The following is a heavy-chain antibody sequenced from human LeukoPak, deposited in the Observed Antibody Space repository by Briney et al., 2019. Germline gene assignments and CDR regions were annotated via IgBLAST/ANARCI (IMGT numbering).Heavy chain of an antibody. D-gene: IGHD3-9*01. CDR1: GFTLSSYA. J-gene: IGHJ4*02. V-gene: IGHV3-30*04. CDR2: ISYDGSNK. Sequence: GGSLRLSCAASGFTLSSYAMHWVRQAPGKGLEWVAVISYDGSNKYYADSVKGRFTISRDNSKNTLYLQMNSLRAEDTAVYYCARASPNYDILTGYYGYWGQGTLVTVSS. CDR3: ARASPNYDILTGYYGY.